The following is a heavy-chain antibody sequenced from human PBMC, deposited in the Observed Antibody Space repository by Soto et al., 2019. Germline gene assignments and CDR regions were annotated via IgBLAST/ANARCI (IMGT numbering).Heavy chain of an antibody. CDR3: ARAPKVSGSAQTRPDF. J-gene: IGHJ4*02. Sequence: LSLTCSLYSGSLSGYYWSWIRQPPGKGLEWIGEISPSGTTNYSPSLKSRVSISVDTSKNQFSLNLTSLTAADTAVYYCARAPKVSGSAQTRPDFWGQGSLVTVSS. CDR1: SGSLSGYY. V-gene: IGHV4-34*01. D-gene: IGHD6-6*01. CDR2: ISPSGTT.